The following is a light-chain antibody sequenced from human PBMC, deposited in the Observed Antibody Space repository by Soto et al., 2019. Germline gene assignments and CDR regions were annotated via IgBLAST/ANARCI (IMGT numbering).Light chain of an antibody. CDR3: QVWDSSSDHYV. Sequence: SYELTQPPSVSVAPGQTARSTCGGNNIGSKSVHWYQQKPGQAPVLVVYDDSDRPSGIPERFSGSNSGNTATLTISRVEAGDEAEYYCQVWDSSSDHYVFRNGPTVTVL. CDR1: NIGSKS. CDR2: DDS. V-gene: IGLV3-21*02. J-gene: IGLJ1*01.